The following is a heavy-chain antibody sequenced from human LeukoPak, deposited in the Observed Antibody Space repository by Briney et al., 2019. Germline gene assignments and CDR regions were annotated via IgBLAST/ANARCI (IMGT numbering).Heavy chain of an antibody. CDR3: ARARITMVRGVIKSAFDI. CDR2: INPNSGGT. J-gene: IGHJ3*02. CDR1: GYTFTGYY. Sequence: ASVKVSCKASGYTFTGYYMHWVRQAPGQGLEWMGWINPNSGGTNYAQKFQGWVTMTRDTSISTAYMELSRLRSDDTAVYYCARARITMVRGVIKSAFDIWGQGTMVTVSS. V-gene: IGHV1-2*04. D-gene: IGHD3-10*01.